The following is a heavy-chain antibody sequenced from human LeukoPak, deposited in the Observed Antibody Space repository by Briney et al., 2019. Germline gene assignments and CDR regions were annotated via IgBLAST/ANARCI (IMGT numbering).Heavy chain of an antibody. CDR2: ISGSGGST. CDR1: GFTFSSYV. D-gene: IGHD6-13*01. J-gene: IGHJ4*02. Sequence: PGGSLRLSCAVSGFTFSSYVMNWVRRAPGKGLEWVSDISGSGGSTYYADSVKGRFSISRDNSKNTLYLQMNSLRAEDTAVYYCAKRVHTSSWYAAFDYWGQGTLVTVSS. CDR3: AKRVHTSSWYAAFDY. V-gene: IGHV3-23*01.